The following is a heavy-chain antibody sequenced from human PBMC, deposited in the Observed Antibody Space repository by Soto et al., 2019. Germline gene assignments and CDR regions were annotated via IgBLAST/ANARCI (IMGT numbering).Heavy chain of an antibody. V-gene: IGHV3-33*01. D-gene: IGHD2-15*01. CDR3: ARNRGLVVVVAAGGCMDV. CDR2: VWYDGSNK. CDR1: GFTFSSYG. J-gene: IGHJ6*02. Sequence: QVQLVESGGGVVQPGRSLRLSCAASGFTFSSYGMHWVRQAPGKGLEWVAVVWYDGSNKYYADSVKGRFTISRDNSKNPLYLETNSLRADDTAAYYCARNRGLVVVVAAGGCMDVWGQGTTVTVSS.